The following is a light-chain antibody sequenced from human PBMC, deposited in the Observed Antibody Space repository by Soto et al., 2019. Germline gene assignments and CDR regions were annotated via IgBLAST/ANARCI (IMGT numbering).Light chain of an antibody. CDR1: SSDVGGYNY. CDR3: SSYTSSSRYV. V-gene: IGLV2-14*01. J-gene: IGLJ1*01. Sequence: QSVLTQPASVSGSPGQSITISCTGTSSDVGGYNYVSWYQQHPGNAPKLMIYEVSNRPSGVSNRFSGSKSGNTASLTTSGLQAEDEADYYCSSYTSSSRYVFGTGTKVTVL. CDR2: EVS.